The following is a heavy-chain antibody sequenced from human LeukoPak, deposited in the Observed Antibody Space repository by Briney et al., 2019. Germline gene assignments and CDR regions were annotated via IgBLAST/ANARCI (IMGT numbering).Heavy chain of an antibody. J-gene: IGHJ4*02. CDR2: IYYSGST. D-gene: IGHD3-16*01. V-gene: IGHV4-31*03. CDR3: ARAPSAYYFAS. CDR1: GGSISSGGYY. Sequence: PSETLSLTCTVSGGSISSGGYYWSWIRQHPAKGLEWIGYIYYSGSTYYNPSLRSRVTMSVDTSKNHFSLKLSSVTAADTAVYYRARAPSAYYFASWGQGALVTVSS.